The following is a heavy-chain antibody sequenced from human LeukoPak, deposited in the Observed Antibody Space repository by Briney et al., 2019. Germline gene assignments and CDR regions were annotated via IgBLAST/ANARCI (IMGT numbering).Heavy chain of an antibody. V-gene: IGHV1-2*02. CDR3: ARGAHYDFWSGYSFYYYYMDV. J-gene: IGHJ6*03. Sequence: GASVKVSCKASGYTFTGYYMHWVRQAPGQGLEWMGWINPNSGGTNYAQKFQGRVTMTRDTSISTAYMELSRLRSDDTAVYYCARGAHYDFWSGYSFYYYYMDVWGKGTTVTVSS. CDR1: GYTFTGYY. D-gene: IGHD3-3*01. CDR2: INPNSGGT.